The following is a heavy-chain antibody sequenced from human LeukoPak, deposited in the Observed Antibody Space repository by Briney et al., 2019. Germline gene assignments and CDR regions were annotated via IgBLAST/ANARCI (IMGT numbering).Heavy chain of an antibody. CDR2: ISSSSSTI. CDR3: ARYHYGSNYFDF. D-gene: IGHD3-10*01. CDR1: GFTFRNYV. Sequence: ESGGSLRLSGAASGFTFRNYVIHWVRQAPCKGLEWVSYISSSSSTINYADSVKGRFTISRDNAKNSLYLQMNSLRAEDTAVYYCARYHYGSNYFDFWGQGTLVTVSS. V-gene: IGHV3-48*01. J-gene: IGHJ4*02.